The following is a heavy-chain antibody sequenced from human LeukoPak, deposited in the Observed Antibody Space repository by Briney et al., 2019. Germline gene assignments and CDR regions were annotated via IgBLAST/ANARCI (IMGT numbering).Heavy chain of an antibody. J-gene: IGHJ4*02. CDR2: ISAYNGNT. D-gene: IGHD2-2*01. CDR1: GYTFTSYG. CDR3: ARGRLSHCSSTSCYLGPAVW. Sequence: ASVKVSCKASGYTFTSYGISWVRQAPGQGLGWMGWISAYNGNTNYAQKLQGRVTMTTDTSKSTAYMALRSLRSDDTAVYYCARGRLSHCSSTSCYLGPAVWWGQGTLVTVSS. V-gene: IGHV1-18*01.